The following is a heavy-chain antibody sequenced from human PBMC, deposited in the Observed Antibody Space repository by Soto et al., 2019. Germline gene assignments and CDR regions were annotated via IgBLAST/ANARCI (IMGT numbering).Heavy chain of an antibody. D-gene: IGHD4-17*01. V-gene: IGHV4-30-2*01. CDR1: GGSISSGGYS. CDR3: ARGDYGDPVDY. Sequence: QLQLQESGSGLVKPSQTLSLTCAVSGGSISSGGYSWSWIRQPPGKGLEWIGYIYHSGSTFYNPYLTSRVTISVDRSKNQFSLKLSSVTAADTAVYYCARGDYGDPVDYRGQGTLVTVSS. CDR2: IYHSGST. J-gene: IGHJ4*02.